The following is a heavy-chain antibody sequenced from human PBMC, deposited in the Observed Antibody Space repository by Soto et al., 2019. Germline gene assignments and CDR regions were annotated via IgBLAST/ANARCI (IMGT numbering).Heavy chain of an antibody. V-gene: IGHV1-69*01. CDR1: GGTFSSYA. D-gene: IGHD2-15*01. Sequence: QVQLVQSGAEVKKPGSSEKVSCKASGGTFSSYAISWVRQAPGQGLEWMGGIIPIFGTANYAQKFQGRVTITADESTSTAYMELSSLRSEDTAVYYCARDPNCSGGSCYQHFDYWGQGTLVTVSS. J-gene: IGHJ4*02. CDR2: IIPIFGTA. CDR3: ARDPNCSGGSCYQHFDY.